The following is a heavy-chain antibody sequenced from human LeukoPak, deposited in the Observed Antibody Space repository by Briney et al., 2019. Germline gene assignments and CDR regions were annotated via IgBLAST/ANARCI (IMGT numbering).Heavy chain of an antibody. J-gene: IGHJ6*03. D-gene: IGHD3-10*01. CDR1: DGSFSASY. CDR2: INHSGST. Sequence: SETLSLTCAVYDGSFSASYWSWIRQPPGKGLEWIGEINHSGSTNYNPSLKSRVTISVDTSKNQFSLKLSSVTAADTAVYYCARARMVRGGPRPYYYYYYMDVWGKGTTVTVSS. V-gene: IGHV4-34*01. CDR3: ARARMVRGGPRPYYYYYYMDV.